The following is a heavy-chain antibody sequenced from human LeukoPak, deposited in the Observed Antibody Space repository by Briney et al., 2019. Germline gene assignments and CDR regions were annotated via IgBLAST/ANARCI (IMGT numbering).Heavy chain of an antibody. Sequence: GESLKISCKGSGYSFTSYWIGWVRQMPGKGLEWMGIIYPGDSDTRYSPSFQGQVTISADKSITTAYLQWSSLKASDTAMYHCARPLFGRSSSWYEGDYWGQGTLVTVSS. J-gene: IGHJ4*02. CDR1: GYSFTSYW. CDR2: IYPGDSDT. D-gene: IGHD6-13*01. V-gene: IGHV5-51*01. CDR3: ARPLFGRSSSWYEGDY.